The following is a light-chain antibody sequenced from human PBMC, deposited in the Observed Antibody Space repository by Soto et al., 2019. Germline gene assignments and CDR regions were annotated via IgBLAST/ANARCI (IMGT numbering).Light chain of an antibody. J-gene: IGKJ1*01. V-gene: IGKV1-5*01. CDR3: QQYDTYPWT. CDR1: QSIGGW. Sequence: DIQMTQAPSTLSVSVGDRVTLTCRASQSIGGWLAWYQQKPGKAPKLLIYEASTLQSGVPSRFSGSGSGTEFPLTISCLRPDDFANYSRQQYDTYPWTCGKGPKVK. CDR2: EAS.